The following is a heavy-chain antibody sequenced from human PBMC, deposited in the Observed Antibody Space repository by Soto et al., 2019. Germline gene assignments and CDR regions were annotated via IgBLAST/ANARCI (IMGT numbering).Heavy chain of an antibody. Sequence: EVQLVESGGGLVQPGGSLRLSCAASGFTFSTYGMNWVRQAPGKGVEWVSFISSGSSTIYYADSVKGRFTISRDNAENSLYLHMNSLRADDTAVYYCARVSGYDSRLDYWGQGTLVTVSS. V-gene: IGHV3-48*01. J-gene: IGHJ4*02. CDR1: GFTFSTYG. CDR2: ISSGSSTI. CDR3: ARVSGYDSRLDY. D-gene: IGHD5-12*01.